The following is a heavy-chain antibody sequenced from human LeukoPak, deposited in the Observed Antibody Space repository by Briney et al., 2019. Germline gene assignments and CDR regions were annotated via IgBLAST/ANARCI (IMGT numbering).Heavy chain of an antibody. V-gene: IGHV1-18*01. CDR3: ARVRSYYDSSAYDY. CDR1: GYTFTSYG. D-gene: IGHD3-22*01. Sequence: GASVKVSCKASGYTFTSYGISGVRQAPGQGLEWMGWISAYSGNTNYAQKLQGRVTMTTDTSTSTAYMELRSLRSDDTAVYYCARVRSYYDSSAYDYWGQGTLVTVSS. J-gene: IGHJ4*02. CDR2: ISAYSGNT.